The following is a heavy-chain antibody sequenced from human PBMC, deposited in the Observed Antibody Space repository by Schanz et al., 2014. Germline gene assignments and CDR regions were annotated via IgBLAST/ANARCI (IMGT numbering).Heavy chain of an antibody. V-gene: IGHV3-33*03. J-gene: IGHJ6*02. CDR1: GFTFSSYG. CDR2: IWYDGSKT. D-gene: IGHD6-6*01. CDR3: AKNWKGHHITGRPGWSDGMDV. Sequence: QVQLVESGGGVVQPGRSLRLSCAASGFTFSSYGMHWVRQAPGKGLEWVAVIWYDGSKTYYADSVKGRFTISRDNSKNTLSLQMNSLRAEDTAEYYCAKNWKGHHITGRPGWSDGMDVWGQGTTVTVSS.